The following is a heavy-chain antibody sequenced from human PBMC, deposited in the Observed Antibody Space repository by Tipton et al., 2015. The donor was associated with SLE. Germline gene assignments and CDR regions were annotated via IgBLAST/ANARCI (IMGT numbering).Heavy chain of an antibody. CDR2: IYPGDSDT. D-gene: IGHD4-11*01. J-gene: IGHJ2*01. V-gene: IGHV5-51*01. CDR3: ARQGGEVPMTTVTNSWYFDR. Sequence: QLVQSGAEVKKPGESLKISCKGSGYSFTSYWIGWVRQMPGKGLEWMGIIYPGDSDTRYSPSFQGQVTISADKSISTAYLQWSSLKASDTAIYYCARQGGEVPMTTVTNSWYFDRWGRGTLVTVSS. CDR1: GYSFTSYW.